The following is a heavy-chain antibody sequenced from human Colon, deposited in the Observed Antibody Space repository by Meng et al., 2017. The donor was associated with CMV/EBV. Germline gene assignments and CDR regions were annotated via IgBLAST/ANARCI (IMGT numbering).Heavy chain of an antibody. CDR1: TFRICG. CDR3: AKTDKVLRYFDWISALEY. D-gene: IGHD3-9*01. Sequence: TFRICGMHWVRQAPGKGLEWVAVISYDGSDQYYGDSVKGRFTVSRDNSKNTLYLQMDSLRAEDTAVYYCAKTDKVLRYFDWISALEYWGQGTLVTVSS. J-gene: IGHJ4*02. V-gene: IGHV3-30*18. CDR2: ISYDGSDQ.